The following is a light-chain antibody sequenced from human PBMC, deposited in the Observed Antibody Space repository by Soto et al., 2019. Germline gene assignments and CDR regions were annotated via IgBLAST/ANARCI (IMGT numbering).Light chain of an antibody. CDR2: GPS. J-gene: IGKJ4*01. Sequence: EIVMTQSPATLSVSPGERATLFCRASQGVSTYLAWYQQKPGQAPRLLIYGPSTRATGIPARFRGSGSGTEFTLTISSLQSEDFAVYYCQQYYDWPLTFGGGTKVEVK. V-gene: IGKV3-15*01. CDR3: QQYYDWPLT. CDR1: QGVSTY.